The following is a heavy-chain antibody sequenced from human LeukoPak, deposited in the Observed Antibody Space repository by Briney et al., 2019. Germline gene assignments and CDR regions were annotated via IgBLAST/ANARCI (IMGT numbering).Heavy chain of an antibody. CDR1: GGSISSDY. Sequence: SETLSLTCTVSGGSISSDYWSWIRQPPGKGLEWIGYIYYSGSTNYSPSLKSRVTISVDTSKNQFSLKLTSVTAADTAVYYCARYYYGSGSPRIFDYWSQGTLVTVSS. J-gene: IGHJ4*02. CDR2: IYYSGST. V-gene: IGHV4-59*01. CDR3: ARYYYGSGSPRIFDY. D-gene: IGHD3-10*01.